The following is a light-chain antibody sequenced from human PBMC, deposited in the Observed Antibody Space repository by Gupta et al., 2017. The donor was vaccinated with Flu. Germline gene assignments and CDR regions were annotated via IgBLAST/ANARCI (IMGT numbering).Light chain of an antibody. CDR3: NSRDSSGNHQV. CDR1: SLRSYY. CDR2: GKN. Sequence: SSELTQDPAVSVALGRTVRITCQGDSLRSYYASWYQQKPGQAPVLVIYGKNNRPSGIPDRFSGSSSGNTASLTITGAQAEDEADYYCNSRDSSGNHQVFGTGTKVTVL. V-gene: IGLV3-19*01. J-gene: IGLJ1*01.